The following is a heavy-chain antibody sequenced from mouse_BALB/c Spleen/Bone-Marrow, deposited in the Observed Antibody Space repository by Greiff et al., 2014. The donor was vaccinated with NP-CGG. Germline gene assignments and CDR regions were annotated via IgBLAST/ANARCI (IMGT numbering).Heavy chain of an antibody. CDR2: IAPGSGST. CDR3: AYYRYDVNY. J-gene: IGHJ2*01. CDR1: GYTFTSYW. Sequence: DLVKPGASVKLSCKASGYTFTSYWINWIKQRPGQGLERIGRIAPGSGSTYYNEMFKGKATLTVDTSSSTAYILLSSLSSEDSAVYFCAYYRYDVNYWGQGTTLTVSS. D-gene: IGHD2-14*01. V-gene: IGHV1S41*01.